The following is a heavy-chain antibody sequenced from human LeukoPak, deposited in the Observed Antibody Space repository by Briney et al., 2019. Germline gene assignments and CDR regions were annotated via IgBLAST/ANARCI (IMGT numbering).Heavy chain of an antibody. Sequence: PGGSLRLSCAASGFKFSSYAINWVRQAPGKGLEWVAGISGRGGSTYYADSVKGRFTISRENSKNTLYLQMNSLRAEDTAVYYCAKIYSGSYYDYWGQGTLVTVSS. V-gene: IGHV3-23*01. D-gene: IGHD1-26*01. J-gene: IGHJ4*02. CDR3: AKIYSGSYYDY. CDR2: ISGRGGST. CDR1: GFKFSSYA.